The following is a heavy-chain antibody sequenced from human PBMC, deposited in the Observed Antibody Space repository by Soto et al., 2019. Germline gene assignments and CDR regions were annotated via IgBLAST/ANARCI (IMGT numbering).Heavy chain of an antibody. CDR1: GYTFTDSY. V-gene: IGHV1-2*02. CDR2: MNVNTGGT. D-gene: IGHD3-16*01. J-gene: IGHJ6*02. CDR3: ATPARDFYGPFYQHSGLDV. Sequence: VQLVQSGAELKKPGASVKVSCKASGYTFTDSYLHWVRQAPGQRLEWMGWMNVNTGGTNSPQKFQDRVSITADEVTTTIYMELKGLRSEDTAVYYCATPARDFYGPFYQHSGLDVWGQGTRLTVSS.